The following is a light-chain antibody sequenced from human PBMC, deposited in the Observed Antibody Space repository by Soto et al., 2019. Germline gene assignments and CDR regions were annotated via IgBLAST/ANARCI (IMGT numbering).Light chain of an antibody. CDR1: QSISSW. V-gene: IGKV1-5*03. CDR2: KAS. Sequence: DIQMTQSPSTLSASVGDRVTITCRASQSISSWLAWYQQKPGKAPKLLIYKASSLESGGPSRFSGSGSGTEFTLTISRLQPDDFATYYCQQYNSLWTFGQGTKVEIK. CDR3: QQYNSLWT. J-gene: IGKJ1*01.